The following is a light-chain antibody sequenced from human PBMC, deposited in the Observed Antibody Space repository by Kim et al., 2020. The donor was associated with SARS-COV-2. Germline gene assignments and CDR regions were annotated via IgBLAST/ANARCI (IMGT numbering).Light chain of an antibody. CDR3: QQFDDLPLT. CDR2: DAS. CDR1: QGVGTY. Sequence: ASIGDSLTIPCQASQGVGTYLNWYHQKPGEAPNLVIYDASNLQTGVPPRFSGRGSGTHFTLIINSVQSEDVGTYFCQQFDDLPLTFGGGTKVDIK. V-gene: IGKV1-33*01. J-gene: IGKJ4*01.